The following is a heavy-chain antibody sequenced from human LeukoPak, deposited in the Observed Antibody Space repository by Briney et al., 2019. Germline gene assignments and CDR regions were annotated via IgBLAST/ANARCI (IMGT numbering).Heavy chain of an antibody. V-gene: IGHV4-4*08. D-gene: IGHD1-1*01. J-gene: IGHJ4*02. CDR2: ISSSGST. CDR3: ARLIYNTYTNNWRFDY. Sequence: PSGTLSLTCTVSGGSIGSYYWSWIRQPPGKGLECIGYISSSGSTNYNPSLESRVTISKDMSKNQFSLKLSSVTAADTALYFCARLIYNTYTNNWRFDYWGQGTLVTISS. CDR1: GGSIGSYY.